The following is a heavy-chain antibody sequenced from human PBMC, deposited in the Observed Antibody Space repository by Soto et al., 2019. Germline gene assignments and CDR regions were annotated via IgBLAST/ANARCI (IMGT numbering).Heavy chain of an antibody. D-gene: IGHD5-18*01. J-gene: IGHJ6*02. CDR3: ARDHNSYGYNY. CDR1: GGSISSGGYY. CDR2: IYYSGST. V-gene: IGHV4-31*03. Sequence: TLSLTCTVSGGSISSGGYYWSWIRQHPGKGLEWIGYIYYSGSTYYNPSLKSRVTISVDTSKNQFSLKLSSVTAADTAVYYCARDHNSYGYNYWGQGTTVTVSS.